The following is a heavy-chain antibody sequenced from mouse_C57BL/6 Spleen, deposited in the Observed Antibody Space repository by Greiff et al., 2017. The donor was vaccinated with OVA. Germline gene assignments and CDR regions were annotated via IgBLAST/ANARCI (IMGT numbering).Heavy chain of an antibody. CDR3: ARGDSNDGGFYFDY. CDR1: GYTFTSYW. CDR2: IYPGSGST. V-gene: IGHV1-55*01. J-gene: IGHJ2*01. Sequence: VQLQQPGAELVKPGASVKMSCKASGYTFTSYWITWVKQRPGQGLEWIGDIYPGSGSTNYNEKFKSKATLTVDTSSSTAYMQLSSLTSEDSAVYYGARGDSNDGGFYFDYWGQGTTLTVSS. D-gene: IGHD2-12*01.